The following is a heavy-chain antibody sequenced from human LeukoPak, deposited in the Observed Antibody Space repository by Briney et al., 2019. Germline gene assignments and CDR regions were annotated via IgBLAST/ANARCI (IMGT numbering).Heavy chain of an antibody. Sequence: SETLSLTCTVSGGSISSYYWSWIRQPPGKGLEWIGEINHSGSTNYNPSLKSRVTISVDTSKNQFSLKLSSVTAADTAVYYCARTPYTYYYYYGMDVWGQGTAVTVSS. V-gene: IGHV4-34*01. D-gene: IGHD2-2*02. J-gene: IGHJ6*02. CDR3: ARTPYTYYYYYGMDV. CDR1: GGSISSYY. CDR2: INHSGST.